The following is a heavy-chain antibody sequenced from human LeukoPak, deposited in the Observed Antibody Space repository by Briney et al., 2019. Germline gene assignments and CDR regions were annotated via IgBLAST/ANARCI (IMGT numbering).Heavy chain of an antibody. CDR1: GFTFSDYY. Sequence: GGSLRLSCAASGFTFSDYYMSWIRQAPGKGLEWVPCISSSGSTIYYADSVKGRFTISRDNAKNSLYLQMNSLRAEDTAVYYCARMYYDILTGYYFDYWGQGTLVTVSS. CDR3: ARMYYDILTGYYFDY. D-gene: IGHD3-9*01. CDR2: ISSSGSTI. V-gene: IGHV3-11*01. J-gene: IGHJ4*02.